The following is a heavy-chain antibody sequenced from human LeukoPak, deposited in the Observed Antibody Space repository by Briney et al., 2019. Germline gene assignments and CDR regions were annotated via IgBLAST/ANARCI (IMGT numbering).Heavy chain of an antibody. CDR3: ARPKYSYGPYYFDY. D-gene: IGHD5-18*01. CDR1: GYTFTSYD. J-gene: IGHJ4*02. V-gene: IGHV1-8*01. Sequence: ASVKVSCKASGYTFTSYDINWVRQATGQGLEWMGWMNPNSGNTGYAQKFQGRVTMTRNTSVSTAYMELSSLRSEDTAVYYCARPKYSYGPYYFDYWGQGTLVTVSS. CDR2: MNPNSGNT.